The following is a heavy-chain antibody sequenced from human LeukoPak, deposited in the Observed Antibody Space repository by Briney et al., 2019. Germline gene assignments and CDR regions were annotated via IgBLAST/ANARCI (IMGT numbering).Heavy chain of an antibody. D-gene: IGHD6-13*01. Sequence: SETLSLTCTVSGGSISSSSYYWGWIRQPPGKGLEWIGSIYYSGSTYYNLSLKSRVTISVDTSKNQFSLKLSSVTAADTAVYYCARLAAAGPIHYFDYWGQGTLVTVSS. CDR3: ARLAAAGPIHYFDY. V-gene: IGHV4-39*01. CDR1: GGSISSSSYY. CDR2: IYYSGST. J-gene: IGHJ4*02.